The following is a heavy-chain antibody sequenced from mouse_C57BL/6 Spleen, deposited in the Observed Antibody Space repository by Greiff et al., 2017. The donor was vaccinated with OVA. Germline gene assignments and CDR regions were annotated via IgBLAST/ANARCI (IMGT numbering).Heavy chain of an antibody. CDR3: ARFTTVPYYYAMDY. J-gene: IGHJ4*01. V-gene: IGHV1-82*01. CDR2: IYPGDGDT. D-gene: IGHD1-1*01. Sequence: QVQLQQSGPELVKPGASVKISCKASGYAFSSSWMNWVKQRPGKGLEWIGRIYPGDGDTNYNGKFKGKATLTADKSSSTAYMQLSSLTSEDSAVYFCARFTTVPYYYAMDYWGQGTSGTVSS. CDR1: GYAFSSSW.